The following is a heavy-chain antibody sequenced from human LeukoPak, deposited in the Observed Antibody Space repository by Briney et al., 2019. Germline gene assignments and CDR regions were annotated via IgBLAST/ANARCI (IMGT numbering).Heavy chain of an antibody. V-gene: IGHV1-46*01. D-gene: IGHD1-26*01. CDR3: AREAPTRVGTTRHFDY. CDR1: GNTFTDYY. Sequence: ASVKVSCKASGNTFTDYYIHWVRQGPGQGLEWMGIINPSGGSTSNAQKFQGRVTMTRDVFTNTIYMELSSLRSEDTAVYYCAREAPTRVGTTRHFDYWGQGTPVTVSS. J-gene: IGHJ4*02. CDR2: INPSGGST.